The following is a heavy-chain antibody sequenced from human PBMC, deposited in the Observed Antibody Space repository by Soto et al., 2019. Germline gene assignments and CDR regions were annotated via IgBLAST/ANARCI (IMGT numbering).Heavy chain of an antibody. J-gene: IGHJ4*02. CDR2: ISYDGSNK. CDR1: GFTFSSYA. V-gene: IGHV3-30-3*01. Sequence: QPAGSLRLSCAASGFTFSSYAMHGVLKTPGKGLEWVAVISYDGSNKYYADSVKGRFTISRDNSKNTLYLQLNSLRAEDTAVYYCARDRGYIFEVVIIPLRILYFFDFWGQGTLVTVSS. D-gene: IGHD3-3*02. CDR3: ARDRGYIFEVVIIPLRILYFFDF.